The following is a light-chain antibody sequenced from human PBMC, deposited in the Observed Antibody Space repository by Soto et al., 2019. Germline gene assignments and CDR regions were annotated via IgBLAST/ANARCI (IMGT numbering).Light chain of an antibody. CDR3: MQALQTPPDT. J-gene: IGKJ2*01. V-gene: IGKV2-28*01. Sequence: DIVMTQSPLSLPVTPGEPASISCRSSQSLLHSNGYNYLDWYLQKPGQSPQLLIYLGSNRASGVPDXFSGSGSGTDFTLKISRVEAEDVGVYYCMQALQTPPDTFGXGT. CDR1: QSLLHSNGYNY. CDR2: LGS.